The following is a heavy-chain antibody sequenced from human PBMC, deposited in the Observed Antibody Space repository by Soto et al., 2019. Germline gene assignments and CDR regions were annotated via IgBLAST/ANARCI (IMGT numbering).Heavy chain of an antibody. J-gene: IGHJ4*02. CDR1: GYTFTNYG. CDR2: INGYNGKT. V-gene: IGHV1-18*01. Sequence: QVQLVQSGAEVRKPGASVKVSCKTSGYTFTNYGINWVRQAPGQGLEWMGWINGYNGKTNYAQRVQGRVTLTTDTSTTTAYMELRSLRSDDTAIYYCARGPDPTYSDHLGQGTLVTVSS. CDR3: ARGPDPTYSDH.